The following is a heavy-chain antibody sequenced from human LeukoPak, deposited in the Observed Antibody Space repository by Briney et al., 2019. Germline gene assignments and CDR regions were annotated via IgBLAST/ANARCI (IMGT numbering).Heavy chain of an antibody. Sequence: GGSLRLSCVASGFTVSSKPIKWVRQSPGKGLEWLSVIYSDGSTDDADSVKGRFTISIDNSKNTLYLQMNSRRAEDTAVYYCARGGSGWSFDYWGQGTLVTVSS. CDR3: ARGGSGWSFDY. J-gene: IGHJ4*02. V-gene: IGHV3-66*01. CDR2: IYSDGST. D-gene: IGHD6-19*01. CDR1: GFTVSSKP.